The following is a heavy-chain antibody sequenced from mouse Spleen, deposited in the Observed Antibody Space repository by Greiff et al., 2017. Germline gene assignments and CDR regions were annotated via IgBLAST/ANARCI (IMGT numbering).Heavy chain of an antibody. V-gene: IGHV3-2*02. CDR1: GYSITSDYA. J-gene: IGHJ4*01. Sequence: VQLQQSGPGLVKPSQSLSLTCTVTGYSITSDYAWNWIRQFPGNKLEWMGYISYSGSTSYNPSLKSRISITRDTSKNQFFLQLNSVTTEDTATYYCARNYYGSSYDYYAMDYWGQGTSVTVSS. CDR3: ARNYYGSSYDYYAMDY. D-gene: IGHD1-1*01. CDR2: ISYSGST.